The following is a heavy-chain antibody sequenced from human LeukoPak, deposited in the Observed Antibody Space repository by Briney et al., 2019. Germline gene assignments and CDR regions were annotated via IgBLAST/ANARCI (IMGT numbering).Heavy chain of an antibody. V-gene: IGHV3-30-3*01. D-gene: IGHD3-9*01. CDR2: ISYDGSNK. CDR1: GFTVSSNY. J-gene: IGHJ4*02. CDR3: AREEVLRYFDWLPQFGY. Sequence: GGSLRLSCAASGFTVSSNYMSWVRQAPGKGLEWVAVISYDGSNKYYADSVKGRFTISRDNSKNTLYLQMNSLRAEDTAVYYCAREEVLRYFDWLPQFGYWGQGTLVTVSS.